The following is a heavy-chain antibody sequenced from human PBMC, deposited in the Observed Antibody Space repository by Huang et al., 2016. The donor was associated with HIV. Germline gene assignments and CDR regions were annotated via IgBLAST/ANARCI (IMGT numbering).Heavy chain of an antibody. Sequence: QVQLVQSGPEMKKPGASVNVSCKASGYTFFTYSISWVRQAPVQGLEGMGWVSTYNGHTNYAQKFQGRLTLTTDVSTSSAYMELKNLRSDDTAVYYCARFRGPQVTLNWLDPWGQGTLVTVSS. CDR2: VSTYNGHT. J-gene: IGHJ5*02. V-gene: IGHV1-18*01. D-gene: IGHD3-10*01. CDR3: ARFRGPQVTLNWLDP. CDR1: GYTFFTYS.